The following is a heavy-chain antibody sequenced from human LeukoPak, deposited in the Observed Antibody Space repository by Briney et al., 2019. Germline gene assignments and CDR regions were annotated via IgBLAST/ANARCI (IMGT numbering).Heavy chain of an antibody. D-gene: IGHD4-11*01. CDR3: ARASGDRLVYYGMDV. V-gene: IGHV3-53*01. Sequence: GGSLRLSCAASGFTVSNNRLSWVRQAPGMGLEWVSTIYSDGNTYYPDSVKGRFTISRDNSKNTLYLQMNSLRAEDTAVYYCARASGDRLVYYGMDVWGQGTTVTVSS. CDR2: IYSDGNT. CDR1: GFTVSNNR. J-gene: IGHJ6*02.